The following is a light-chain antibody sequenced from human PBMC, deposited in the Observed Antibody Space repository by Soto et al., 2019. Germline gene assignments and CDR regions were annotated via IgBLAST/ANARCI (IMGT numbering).Light chain of an antibody. CDR2: DVS. CDR3: SSYTSSLTLVV. Sequence: QSALTQPASVSESPGQSITIPCTGTSSDVGGYNYVSWYQHHPGKAPKLLIYDVSNRPSGVSNRFSGSKSGNTASLTISGLQAEDEANDYCSSYTSSLTLVVFGGGTKVTVL. J-gene: IGLJ2*01. V-gene: IGLV2-14*03. CDR1: SSDVGGYNY.